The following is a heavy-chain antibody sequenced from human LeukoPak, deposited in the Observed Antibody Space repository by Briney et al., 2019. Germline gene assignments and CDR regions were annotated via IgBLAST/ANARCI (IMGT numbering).Heavy chain of an antibody. J-gene: IGHJ6*03. CDR1: GYTFTGYY. Sequence: ASVKVSCKASGYTFTGYYMHWVRQAPGQGLEWMGWINPNSGGTNYAQKFQGRVTMTRDTSISTAYMELSRLRSDDTAVYYCARDIHADYYYYMDVWGKGTTVTISS. V-gene: IGHV1-2*02. D-gene: IGHD2-21*01. CDR3: ARDIHADYYYYMDV. CDR2: INPNSGGT.